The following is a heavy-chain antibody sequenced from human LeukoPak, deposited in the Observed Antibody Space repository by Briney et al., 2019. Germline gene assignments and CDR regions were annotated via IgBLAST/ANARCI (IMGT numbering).Heavy chain of an antibody. CDR2: ISYDGSNK. Sequence: PGGSLRLSCAASGFTFSSYAMHWVRQAPGKGLEWVAVISYDGSNKYYADSVKGRFTISRDNSKNTLYLQINSLRAEDTAVYYCARDGRQWLAQGCFDYWGQGTLVTVSS. D-gene: IGHD6-19*01. V-gene: IGHV3-30*04. CDR3: ARDGRQWLAQGCFDY. CDR1: GFTFSSYA. J-gene: IGHJ4*02.